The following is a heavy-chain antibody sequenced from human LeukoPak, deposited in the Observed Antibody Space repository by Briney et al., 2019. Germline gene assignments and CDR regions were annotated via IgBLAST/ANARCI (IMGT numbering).Heavy chain of an antibody. D-gene: IGHD3-3*01. CDR3: ARASYYDFWSGTEGRFDY. V-gene: IGHV4-59*01. CDR2: IYYSGST. CDR1: GGSISSYY. J-gene: IGHJ4*02. Sequence: PSETLSLTCTVSGGSISSYYWSWIRQPPGKGLEWIGYIYYSGSTNYNPSLKSRVTISVDTSKNQFSLKLSSVTAADTAVYYCARASYYDFWSGTEGRFDYWGQGTLVTVSS.